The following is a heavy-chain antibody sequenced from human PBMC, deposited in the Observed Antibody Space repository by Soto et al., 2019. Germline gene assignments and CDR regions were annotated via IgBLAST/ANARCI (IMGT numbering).Heavy chain of an antibody. CDR2: INPSGGST. J-gene: IGHJ5*02. CDR1: GYTFTSYY. Sequence: ASVKVSCKASGYTFTSYYMHWVRQAPGQGLEWMGIINPSGGSTSYAQKSQGRVTMTRDTSTSTVYMELSSLRSEDTAVYYCARVATIGVEFDWFDPWGQGTLVTVSS. CDR3: ARVATIGVEFDWFDP. V-gene: IGHV1-46*03. D-gene: IGHD5-12*01.